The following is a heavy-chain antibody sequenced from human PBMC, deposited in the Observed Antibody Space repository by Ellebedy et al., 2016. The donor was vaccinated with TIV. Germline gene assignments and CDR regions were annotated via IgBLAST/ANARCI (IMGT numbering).Heavy chain of an antibody. CDR3: ARDQRAPREDETAISYAFDI. D-gene: IGHD2-21*02. V-gene: IGHV4-61*08. CDR1: GGSISSGDYY. Sequence: SETLSLXXTVSGGSISSGDYYWSWIRQPPGKGLEWIGFIYYSGSTNYNPSLKSRINISVDTSKNQFSLKLSSVTAADTAVYYCARDQRAPREDETAISYAFDIWGQGTMVTVSS. CDR2: IYYSGST. J-gene: IGHJ3*02.